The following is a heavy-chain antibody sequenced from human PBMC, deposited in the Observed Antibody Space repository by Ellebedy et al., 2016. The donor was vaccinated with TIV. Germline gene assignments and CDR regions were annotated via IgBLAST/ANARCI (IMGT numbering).Heavy chain of an antibody. V-gene: IGHV3-11*01. CDR3: ARRNYGSADY. Sequence: GGSLRLXCAASGFTFSDYYMSWIRQAPGKGLEWVSYISSSGSTMKYADSVKGRFTISRDNAKNSVYLKMNSLRAEDTAVYYCARRNYGSADYWGQGTLVTVSA. CDR1: GFTFSDYY. J-gene: IGHJ4*02. CDR2: ISSSGSTM. D-gene: IGHD3-10*01.